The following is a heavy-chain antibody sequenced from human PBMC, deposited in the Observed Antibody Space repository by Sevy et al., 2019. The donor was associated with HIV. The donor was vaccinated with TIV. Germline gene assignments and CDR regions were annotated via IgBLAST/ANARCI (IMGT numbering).Heavy chain of an antibody. D-gene: IGHD2-21*01. CDR3: AKHIAYCVGDCYPPLYYFDY. Sequence: GGSLRLSCAASGFTFSNYGMSWVRQAPGKGLEWVSAISGSGYSTYYADSVKRRFTISRDKSKNTLYLQINSLRAGDTAVYYCAKHIAYCVGDCYPPLYYFDYWGQGTLVTVSS. CDR2: ISGSGYST. J-gene: IGHJ4*02. CDR1: GFTFSNYG. V-gene: IGHV3-23*01.